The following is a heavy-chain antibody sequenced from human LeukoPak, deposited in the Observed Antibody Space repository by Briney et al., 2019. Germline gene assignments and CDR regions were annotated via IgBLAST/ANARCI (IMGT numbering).Heavy chain of an antibody. Sequence: GGSLRLSCAASVFTFISYCIHWVRQAPCKGLEWVEAISYDGSNKYYADSVKGRFTISRDNSKNTLYLQMNSLRAEDTAVYYCAKDIAYGGNSGPRPFDYWGQGTLVTVSS. CDR1: VFTFISYC. D-gene: IGHD4-23*01. CDR3: AKDIAYGGNSGPRPFDY. CDR2: ISYDGSNK. J-gene: IGHJ4*02. V-gene: IGHV3-30*18.